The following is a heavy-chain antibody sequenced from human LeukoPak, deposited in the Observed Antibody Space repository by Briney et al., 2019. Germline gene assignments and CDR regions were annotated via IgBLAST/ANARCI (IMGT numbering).Heavy chain of an antibody. V-gene: IGHV3-21*01. CDR2: ISSSSSYI. Sequence: PGGSLRLSCAASGFTFSSYSMNWVRQAPGKGLEWVSSISSSSSYIYYADSMKGRFTISRDNAKNSLHLQMNSLRAEDTAVYYCARDNGGGSGDAFDIWGQGTMVTVSS. D-gene: IGHD3-10*01. CDR3: ARDNGGGSGDAFDI. J-gene: IGHJ3*02. CDR1: GFTFSSYS.